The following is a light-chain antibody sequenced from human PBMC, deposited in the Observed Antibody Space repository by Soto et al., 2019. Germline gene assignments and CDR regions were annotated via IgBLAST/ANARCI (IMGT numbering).Light chain of an antibody. Sequence: DIVMTQSPLSLPVTPGEPASISCRSSQSLLHRHGNNYLKWYLQNPGHSPQLLIYLGSTRAYGVPDRFSGSGSGTDFTLTISRVEAEDVGVYSCLQALQTPPTFGPGTRLEIK. V-gene: IGKV2-28*01. J-gene: IGKJ5*01. CDR1: QSLLHRHGNNY. CDR2: LGS. CDR3: LQALQTPPT.